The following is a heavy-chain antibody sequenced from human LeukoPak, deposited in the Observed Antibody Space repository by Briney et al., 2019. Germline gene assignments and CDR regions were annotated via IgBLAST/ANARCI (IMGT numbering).Heavy chain of an antibody. J-gene: IGHJ4*02. Sequence: SETLSLTCAVCGGSFSRYYWSGTRQPPGKGLEWMGEINHSGSTNYNPYLKSRVTISVDTSKNQFSLKLSSVTAADTAVYYCARLNSGMGVFDYWGQGTLVTVSS. V-gene: IGHV4-34*01. CDR1: GGSFSRYY. CDR3: ARLNSGMGVFDY. CDR2: INHSGST. D-gene: IGHD1-1*01.